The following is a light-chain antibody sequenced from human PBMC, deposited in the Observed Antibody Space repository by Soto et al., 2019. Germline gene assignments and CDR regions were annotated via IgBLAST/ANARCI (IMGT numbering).Light chain of an antibody. V-gene: IGLV2-23*01. CDR1: SSDVGSYNL. CDR2: EGS. J-gene: IGLJ1*01. CDR3: CSYAGSRTL. Sequence: QSALTQPASVSGSPGQSITISCTGTSSDVGSYNLVSWYQQHPGKAPKLMIYEGSKRPSGVSNRFSGSKSGNTASLTISGLQAEDEADYYCCSYAGSRTLFGTGTKVTGL.